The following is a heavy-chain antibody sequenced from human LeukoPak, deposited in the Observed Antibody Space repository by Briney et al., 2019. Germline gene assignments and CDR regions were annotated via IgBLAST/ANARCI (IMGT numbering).Heavy chain of an antibody. V-gene: IGHV1-69*05. D-gene: IGHD2-15*01. CDR1: GGTFSSYA. Sequence: SVKVSCKASGGTFSSYAISWVRQAPGQGLEWMGRIIPTFGTANYAQKFQGRVTITTDESTSTAYMELSSLRSEDTAAYYCARENIHCSGGSCYSNDAFDIWGQGTMVTVSS. CDR3: ARENIHCSGGSCYSNDAFDI. CDR2: IIPTFGTA. J-gene: IGHJ3*02.